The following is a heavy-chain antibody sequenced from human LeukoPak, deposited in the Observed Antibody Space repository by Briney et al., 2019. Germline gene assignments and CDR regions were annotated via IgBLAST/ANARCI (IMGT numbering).Heavy chain of an antibody. V-gene: IGHV3-23*01. D-gene: IGHD6-19*01. CDR1: GFTFSSYA. Sequence: PGGSLRLSCAASGFTFSSYAMSWARQAPGKGLEWVSAISGSGGSTYYADSVKGRFTISRDNSKNTLYLQMNSLRAEDTAVYYCAKDMSSGWYLGFDYWGQGTLVTVSS. CDR2: ISGSGGST. J-gene: IGHJ4*02. CDR3: AKDMSSGWYLGFDY.